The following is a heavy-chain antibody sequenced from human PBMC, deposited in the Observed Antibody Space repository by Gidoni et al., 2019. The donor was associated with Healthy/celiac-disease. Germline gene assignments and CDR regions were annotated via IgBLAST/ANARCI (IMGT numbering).Heavy chain of an antibody. CDR2: IYTSGST. D-gene: IGHD2-2*01. V-gene: IGHV4-4*07. CDR3: ARVFSDCSSTSCYREGDY. Sequence: IGRIYTSGSTNYNPSLKSRVTMSVDTSKNQFSLKLSSVTAADTAVYYCARVFSDCSSTSCYREGDYWGQGTLVTVSS. J-gene: IGHJ4*02.